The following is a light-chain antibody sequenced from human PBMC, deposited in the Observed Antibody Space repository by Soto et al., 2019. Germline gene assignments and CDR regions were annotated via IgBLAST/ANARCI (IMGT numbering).Light chain of an antibody. V-gene: IGLV2-14*01. CDR2: DVS. CDR3: SSYTSSSTLDNYV. Sequence: QSALTQPASVSGSPGQSITISCTGTSSDVGGYNYVSWYQQHPGKAPKLMIYDVSNRPSGVSNRFSGSKSDNTASLTISGLQAEDEADYYCSSYTSSSTLDNYVFGTGTKLTVL. CDR1: SSDVGGYNY. J-gene: IGLJ1*01.